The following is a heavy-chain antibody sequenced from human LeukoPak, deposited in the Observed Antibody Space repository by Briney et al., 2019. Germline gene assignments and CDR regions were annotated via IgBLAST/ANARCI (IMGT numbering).Heavy chain of an antibody. CDR1: GFTVSSNF. Sequence: PGGSLRLSRAASGFTVSSNFMSWVRQAPGKGLEWVSVIYSGGNTYYADYVKGRFTISRDNSKNTLYLQMNNLRAEDTAVYHCARDRLPPLGAFDIWGQGTMVTVSS. D-gene: IGHD3-16*01. J-gene: IGHJ3*02. V-gene: IGHV3-66*01. CDR3: ARDRLPPLGAFDI. CDR2: IYSGGNT.